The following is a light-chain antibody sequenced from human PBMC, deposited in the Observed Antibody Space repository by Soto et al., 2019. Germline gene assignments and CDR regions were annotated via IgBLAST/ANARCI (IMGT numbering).Light chain of an antibody. Sequence: QSALTQPRSVSGPPGQSVSISCSGTSSDVGTYNYVSWYQQHPGKAPKLMIYDVSKRPSGVPDRFSGSKSGNTASLTISGLQAEDEADYYCTSSTTDSLYVFGTGTKVTVL. CDR3: TSSTTDSLYV. CDR2: DVS. V-gene: IGLV2-11*01. CDR1: SSDVGTYNY. J-gene: IGLJ1*01.